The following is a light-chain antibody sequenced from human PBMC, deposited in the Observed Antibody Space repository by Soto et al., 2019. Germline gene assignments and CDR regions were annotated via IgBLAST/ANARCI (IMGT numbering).Light chain of an antibody. V-gene: IGKV3-15*01. J-gene: IGKJ1*01. Sequence: VLTQSPSTLSASAGGRATISCRTSQSISDTLAWYQQKPGQAPRLLIHGASTRPPGFPARFSGSGSGTDFTLTISSLQSEDFAVYYCQQYDNWPWTFGQGTKVDIK. CDR3: QQYDNWPWT. CDR1: QSISDT. CDR2: GAS.